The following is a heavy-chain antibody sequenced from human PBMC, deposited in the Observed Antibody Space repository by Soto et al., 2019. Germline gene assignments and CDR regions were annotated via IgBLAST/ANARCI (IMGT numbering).Heavy chain of an antibody. CDR2: IIPIFGTA. J-gene: IGHJ4*02. CDR3: ARAGRGWHSEAIIHY. V-gene: IGHV1-69*13. D-gene: IGHD6-19*01. Sequence: SVKVSCKASGGTFSSYAISWVRQAPGQGLEWMGGIIPIFGTANYAQKFQGRVTITADESTSTAYMELSSLRSEDTAVYYCARAGRGWHSEAIIHYWGQGTLVTVSS. CDR1: GGTFSSYA.